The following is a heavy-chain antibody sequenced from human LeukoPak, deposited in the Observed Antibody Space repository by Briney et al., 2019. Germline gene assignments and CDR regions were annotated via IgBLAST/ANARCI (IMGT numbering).Heavy chain of an antibody. V-gene: IGHV4-39*01. Sequence: SETLPLTCTVSGGSISSTSYYWGWIRQPPGKGLEWVAMIYYSGSTYYNPSLKSRVSISVDTSKNQVSLNVSSVTATDTAVYYCARLPAGTWYFDYWGQGTLVTVSS. J-gene: IGHJ4*02. D-gene: IGHD6-13*01. CDR3: ARLPAGTWYFDY. CDR1: GGSISSTSYY. CDR2: IYYSGST.